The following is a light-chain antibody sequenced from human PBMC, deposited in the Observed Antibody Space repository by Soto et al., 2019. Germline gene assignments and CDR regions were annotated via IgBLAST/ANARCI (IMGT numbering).Light chain of an antibody. J-gene: IGKJ1*01. CDR3: MQATHWPWT. CDR1: QGLVYRDGDTY. CDR2: KVS. V-gene: IGKV2-30*01. Sequence: DVVMTQSPLSLPVTLGQPASISCTSGQGLVYRDGDTYLHWFQQRPGQSPRRLIYKVSNRDSGDPDRFSGSGSGTDFTLKISRVEAEDVGLYYCMQATHWPWTFGQGTKVEIK.